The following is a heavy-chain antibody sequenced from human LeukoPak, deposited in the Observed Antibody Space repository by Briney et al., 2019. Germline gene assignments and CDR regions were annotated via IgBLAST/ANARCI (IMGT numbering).Heavy chain of an antibody. CDR2: ISAYNGNT. V-gene: IGHV1-18*01. Sequence: GASVKVSCKASGYTFTSYGISWVRQAPGQGLEWMGWISAYNGNTNYAQKLQGRVTMTTDTSTSTAYMELRSLRSDDTAVYYCARTPNYYDSSGYAHYWGQGTLVTVSS. CDR3: ARTPNYYDSSGYAHY. D-gene: IGHD3-22*01. CDR1: GYTFTSYG. J-gene: IGHJ4*02.